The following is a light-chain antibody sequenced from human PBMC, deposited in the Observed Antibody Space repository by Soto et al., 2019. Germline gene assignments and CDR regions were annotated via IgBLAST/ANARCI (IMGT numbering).Light chain of an antibody. Sequence: QSVLTQPPSVSGTPGQRVTISCSGSSSNIGRNYVYWYQQVPGTAPKVLIFRTDQRPSGVPDRFSGSKSGTTASLAISGLRSEDEADYYCAVWDDGLNVHVVFGGGTKVTVL. V-gene: IGLV1-47*01. CDR3: AVWDDGLNVHVV. CDR1: SSNIGRNY. J-gene: IGLJ2*01. CDR2: RTD.